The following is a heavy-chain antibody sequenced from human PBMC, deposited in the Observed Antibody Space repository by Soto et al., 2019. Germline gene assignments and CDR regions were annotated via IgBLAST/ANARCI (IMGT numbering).Heavy chain of an antibody. Sequence: EVQLVESGGSVIRPGGSLRLSCAASGFAFQNHGMAWVRQVPGKGLEWVAGISGSGXXAGYADSVKGRFTISRDNGDXXXXXXXXXXXXXXXXXXXXXXXXXXXXXXXDLWGRGTLVTVSS. V-gene: IGHV3-20*01. CDR2: ISGSGXXA. CDR3: XXXXXXXXXXXDL. J-gene: IGHJ2*01. CDR1: GFAFQNHG.